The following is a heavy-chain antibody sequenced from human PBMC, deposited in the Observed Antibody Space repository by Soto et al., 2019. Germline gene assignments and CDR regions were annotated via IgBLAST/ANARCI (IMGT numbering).Heavy chain of an antibody. Sequence: GESLKISCKGSGYSFTSYWISWVRQMPGKGLEWMGRIDLSDSYTNYSPSFQGHVTISADKSISTAYLQWSSLKASDTAMYYCARHAAYYDSSGYYVMWVWFDPWGQGTLVTVSS. J-gene: IGHJ5*02. D-gene: IGHD3-22*01. CDR1: GYSFTSYW. CDR3: ARHAAYYDSSGYYVMWVWFDP. V-gene: IGHV5-10-1*01. CDR2: IDLSDSYT.